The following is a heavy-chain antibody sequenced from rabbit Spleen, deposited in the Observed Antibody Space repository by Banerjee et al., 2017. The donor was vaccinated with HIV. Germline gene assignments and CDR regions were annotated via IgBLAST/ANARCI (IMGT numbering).Heavy chain of an antibody. CDR2: IYPDHGNT. Sequence: EQLVESGGGLVKPEGSLTLTCKASGFTFSSYWMNWVRQAPGKGLEWIGSIYPDHGNTDYASWVNGRFSISKTSSTVDLKMTSLTAADTATYFCARDKELDIWGYEFDLWGPGTLVTVS. V-gene: IGHV1S21*01. J-gene: IGHJ6*01. CDR1: GFTFSSYW. CDR3: ARDKELDIWGYEFDL. D-gene: IGHD3-1*01.